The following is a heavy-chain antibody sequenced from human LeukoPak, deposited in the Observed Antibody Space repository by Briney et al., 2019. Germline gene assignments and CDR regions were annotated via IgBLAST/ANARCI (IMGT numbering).Heavy chain of an antibody. CDR2: INHSGST. V-gene: IGHV4-34*01. Sequence: PSETLSLTCAVYGGSFSGYYWSWIRQPPGKGLEWIGEINHSGSTNYNPSLKSRVTMSVDTSKNQFSLKLSSVTAADAAVYYCALYDSSGYYSRWGQGTLVTVSS. J-gene: IGHJ4*02. D-gene: IGHD3-22*01. CDR3: ALYDSSGYYSR. CDR1: GGSFSGYY.